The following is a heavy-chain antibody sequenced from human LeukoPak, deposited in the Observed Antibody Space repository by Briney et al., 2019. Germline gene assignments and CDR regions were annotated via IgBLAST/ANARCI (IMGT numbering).Heavy chain of an antibody. CDR3: ARVVRGVYHYYYYYYMDV. J-gene: IGHJ6*03. CDR1: GFNFGSYS. V-gene: IGHV3-74*01. Sequence: GGSLRLSCAASGFNFGSYSMTWVRQAPGKGLVWVSRINSDGSSTSYADSVKGRFTISRDNAKNTLYLQMNSLRAEDTAVYYCARVVRGVYHYYYYYYMDVWGKGTTVTISS. CDR2: INSDGSST. D-gene: IGHD3-10*01.